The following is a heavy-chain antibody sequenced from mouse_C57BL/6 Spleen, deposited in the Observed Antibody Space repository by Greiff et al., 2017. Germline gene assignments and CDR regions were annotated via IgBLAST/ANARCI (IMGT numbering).Heavy chain of an antibody. Sequence: EVQLQESVAELVRPGASVKLSCTASGFNIKNTYMHWVKQRPEQGLEWIGRIDPANGNTKYAPKFQGKATITADTSSNTAYLQLSSLTSDDAAIYYCARYNGYHGGFDYWGQGTTLTVSS. CDR3: ARYNGYHGGFDY. CDR1: GFNIKNTY. V-gene: IGHV14-3*01. J-gene: IGHJ2*01. D-gene: IGHD2-3*01. CDR2: IDPANGNT.